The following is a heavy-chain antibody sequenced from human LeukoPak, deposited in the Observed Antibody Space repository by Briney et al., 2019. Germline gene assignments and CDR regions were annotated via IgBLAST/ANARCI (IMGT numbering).Heavy chain of an antibody. V-gene: IGHV3-74*01. J-gene: IGHJ4*02. CDR2: MNGEGTTI. D-gene: IGHD1-7*01. CDR3: ATARNFRFEY. Sequence: GGSLRLSCATSGLTFRTTWMHWVRQAPGKGLMWVSRMNGEGTTIDYADSVKGRFTVSRDYAKNTLFLQMNNLRTKDTALYFCATARNFRFEYWGQGSLVIVSA. CDR1: GLTFRTTW.